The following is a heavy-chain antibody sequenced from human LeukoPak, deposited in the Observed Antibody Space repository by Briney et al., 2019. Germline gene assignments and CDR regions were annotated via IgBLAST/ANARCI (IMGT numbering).Heavy chain of an antibody. CDR1: GGSISSSSYY. J-gene: IGHJ4*02. CDR2: IYYSGST. Sequence: PSETLSLTCTVSGGSISSSSYYWGWIRQPPGKGLEWIGSIYYSGSTYYNPSLKSRVTISVDTSKNQFSLKLSSVTAADTAVYYCARASVYGYYFDYWGQGTLVTVSS. D-gene: IGHD5/OR15-5a*01. V-gene: IGHV4-39*07. CDR3: ARASVYGYYFDY.